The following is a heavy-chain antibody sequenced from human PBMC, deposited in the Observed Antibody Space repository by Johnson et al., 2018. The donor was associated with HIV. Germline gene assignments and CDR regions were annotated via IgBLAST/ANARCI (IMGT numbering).Heavy chain of an antibody. CDR2: INSGGST. J-gene: IGHJ3*02. CDR1: GFTFNDYY. D-gene: IGHD5-24*01. Sequence: VQLVESGGGLVQPGGSLRLSCTASGFTFNDYYMTWVRQGPGKGLEWVSVINSGGSTYYADSVKDRFTMSRDNSKNTLYLQMNSLRAEDTAVYYCARACRDGYTCDAFDIWGQGTMVTVSS. V-gene: IGHV3-66*01. CDR3: ARACRDGYTCDAFDI.